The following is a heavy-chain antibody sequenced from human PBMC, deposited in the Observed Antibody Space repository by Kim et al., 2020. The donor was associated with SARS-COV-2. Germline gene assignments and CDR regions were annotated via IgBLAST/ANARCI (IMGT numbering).Heavy chain of an antibody. Sequence: SVKGRITMSRDNSKNTLYLQMNSLRAEDTAVYYCGRDGGYYYDSSGYSDYWGQGTLVTVSS. V-gene: IGHV3-30*07. D-gene: IGHD3-22*01. CDR3: GRDGGYYYDSSGYSDY. J-gene: IGHJ4*02.